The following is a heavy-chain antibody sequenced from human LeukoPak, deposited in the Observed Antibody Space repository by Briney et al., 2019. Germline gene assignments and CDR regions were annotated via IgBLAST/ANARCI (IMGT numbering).Heavy chain of an antibody. V-gene: IGHV4-59*08. D-gene: IGHD1-14*01. CDR1: GGSVSSYY. Sequence: SETLSLTCSVSGGSVSSYYWSWIRQSPGKGLEWIGYIHNSGRTNYNPSLKSQVTGFVDTSKNQVSLRLSSVTAADTAVYYCARHGTISSESYFDYWGQGALVTVSS. CDR2: IHNSGRT. J-gene: IGHJ4*02. CDR3: ARHGTISSESYFDY.